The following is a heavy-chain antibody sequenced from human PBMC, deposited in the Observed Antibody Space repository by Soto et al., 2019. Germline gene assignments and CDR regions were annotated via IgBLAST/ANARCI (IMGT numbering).Heavy chain of an antibody. J-gene: IGHJ4*02. V-gene: IGHV1-18*04. CDR2: ISAYNGNT. Sequence: ASVKVSGKASGYTFTSYGISWVRQAPGQGLEWMGWISAYNGNTNYAQKLQGRVTMTTDTSTSTAYMELRSLRSDDTAVYYCARDYSAYVWGSYHGFDYWGQGTLVTVS. CDR3: ARDYSAYVWGSYHGFDY. CDR1: GYTFTSYG. D-gene: IGHD3-16*02.